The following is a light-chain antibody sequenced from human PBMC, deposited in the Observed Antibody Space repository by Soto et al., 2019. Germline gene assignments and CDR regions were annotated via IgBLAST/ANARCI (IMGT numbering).Light chain of an antibody. CDR3: SSYAGSNSVV. CDR2: EVS. CDR1: SSDVGGYKS. J-gene: IGLJ2*01. V-gene: IGLV2-8*01. Sequence: QSALTQPPSASGSPGQSVTISCTGTSSDVGGYKSVSWYQQHPGKAPKLMIYEVSERPSGVPDRFFGSKSGNTASLTVSGLQAEDEADYYCSSYAGSNSVVFGGGTKVTVL.